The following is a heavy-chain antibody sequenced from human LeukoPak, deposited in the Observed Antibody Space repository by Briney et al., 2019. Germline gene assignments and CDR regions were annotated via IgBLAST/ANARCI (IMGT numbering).Heavy chain of an antibody. CDR1: GFTFSSYS. V-gene: IGHV3-21*01. J-gene: IGHJ4*02. Sequence: KPGGSLRLSCAASGFTFSSYSMNWVRQAPGKGLEWVSSIGSSSSYIYYADSVKGRFTISRDNAKNSLYLQMNSLRAEDTAVYYCAREPPSVWSGYSTYFDYWGQGTLVTVSS. CDR2: IGSSSSYI. D-gene: IGHD3-3*01. CDR3: AREPPSVWSGYSTYFDY.